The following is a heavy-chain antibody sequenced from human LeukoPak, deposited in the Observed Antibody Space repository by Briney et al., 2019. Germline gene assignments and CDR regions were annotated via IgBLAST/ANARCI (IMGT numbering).Heavy chain of an antibody. V-gene: IGHV4-34*01. CDR3: ARGCSTGPTLRAFDI. CDR2: INHSGST. CDR1: VGSFSVYY. D-gene: IGHD1-1*01. Sequence: SETLSLTCAVYVGSFSVYYWSWIRQPPGKGREWIGEINHSGSTNYNPSLKSRVTISVATSKNQFSLKLSSVTAAYTAVYYCARGCSTGPTLRAFDIWGQGTMVTVSS. J-gene: IGHJ3*02.